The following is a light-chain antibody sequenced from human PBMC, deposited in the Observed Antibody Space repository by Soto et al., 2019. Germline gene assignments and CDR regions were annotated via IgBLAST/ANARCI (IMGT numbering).Light chain of an antibody. CDR1: TSKIGAGYD. Sequence: QSVLTQPPSVSGAPGQKVIISCTGSTSKIGAGYDVHWYQQLPGTAPKLLIYSNSNRPSGVPDRLSGSKSGTSASLAITGLQVEDEADYYCQSYDSSLSAAVFGGGTKVTVL. V-gene: IGLV1-40*01. CDR2: SNS. J-gene: IGLJ3*02. CDR3: QSYDSSLSAAV.